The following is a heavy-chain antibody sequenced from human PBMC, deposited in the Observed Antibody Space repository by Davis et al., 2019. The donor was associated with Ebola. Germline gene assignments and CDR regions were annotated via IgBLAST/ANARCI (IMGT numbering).Heavy chain of an antibody. D-gene: IGHD2-2*03. V-gene: IGHV1-69*04. CDR2: IIPILGIA. CDR1: GGTFISYA. Sequence: SVQVSCKASGGTFISYAISWVRPPPGQGLEWMGRIIPILGIANYAQQFHGRVTITADKSTSTAYMELSSLRSEDTAVYYCARAGGMDIVVVPAAMGDWGQGTLVSVSS. CDR3: ARAGGMDIVVVPAAMGD. J-gene: IGHJ4*02.